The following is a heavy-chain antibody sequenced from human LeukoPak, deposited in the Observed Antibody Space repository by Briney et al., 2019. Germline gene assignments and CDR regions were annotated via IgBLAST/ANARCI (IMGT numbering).Heavy chain of an antibody. CDR1: GFTFSSYG. D-gene: IGHD3-10*01. Sequence: PGRSLRLSCAASGFTFSSYGMHWVRQAPGKGLERVAVISYDGSNKYYADSVKGRFTISRDNSKNTLYLQMNSLRAEDTAVYYCAKRKGSGSFPDYWGQGTLVTVSS. CDR2: ISYDGSNK. CDR3: AKRKGSGSFPDY. J-gene: IGHJ4*02. V-gene: IGHV3-30*18.